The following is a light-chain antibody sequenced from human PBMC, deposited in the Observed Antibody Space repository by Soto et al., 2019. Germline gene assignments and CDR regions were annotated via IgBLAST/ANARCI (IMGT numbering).Light chain of an antibody. CDR3: QQYNNWPPIT. J-gene: IGKJ5*01. Sequence: EIVLTQSPGSLSLSPGERATLSCRASQSVSSSYLAWYQQKPGQAPRLLIYGASSRATGIPDRFSGSGSGTEFNLTISSLQSEDFGVYYCQQYNNWPPITFGQGTRLEIK. CDR1: QSVSSSY. V-gene: IGKV3-20*01. CDR2: GAS.